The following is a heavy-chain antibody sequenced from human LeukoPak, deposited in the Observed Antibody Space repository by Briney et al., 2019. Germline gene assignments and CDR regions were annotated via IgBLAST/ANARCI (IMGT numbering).Heavy chain of an antibody. D-gene: IGHD5-18*01. CDR3: ARAGYSYGSGAFDI. V-gene: IGHV4-39*07. J-gene: IGHJ3*02. Sequence: SETLSLTCTVSGGSIISSSYYWGWIRQPPGKGLEWIGSIYYSGSTNYNPSLKSRVTISVDTSKNQFSLKLSSVTAADTAVYYCARAGYSYGSGAFDIWGQGTMVTVSS. CDR2: IYYSGST. CDR1: GGSIISSSYY.